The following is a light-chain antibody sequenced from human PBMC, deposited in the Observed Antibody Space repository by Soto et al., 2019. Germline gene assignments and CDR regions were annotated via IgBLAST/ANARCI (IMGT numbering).Light chain of an antibody. V-gene: IGKV1-5*01. CDR3: QQYYRSSIT. J-gene: IGKJ5*01. CDR1: QSLNNY. Sequence: DIQMTQSPSTLSASVGDRATITCRASQSLNNYFAWYQQQPGKAPKLLIYDAATLERGGPSRFSGTGSGTEFTLTISSLQPDDFATYYCQQYYRSSITFGQGTRLEIK. CDR2: DAA.